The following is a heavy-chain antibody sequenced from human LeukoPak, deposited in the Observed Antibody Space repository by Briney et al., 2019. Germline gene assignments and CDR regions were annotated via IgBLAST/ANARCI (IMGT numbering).Heavy chain of an antibody. CDR2: INHSGST. V-gene: IGHV4-34*01. J-gene: IGHJ4*02. CDR3: ARGFDYGGRTVDY. D-gene: IGHD4-23*01. Sequence: PSETLSLTCAVYGGSFSGYYWSWIRQPPGKGLEWIGEINHSGSTNYNPSLKSRVTISVDTSKNQFSLKLSSVTAADTAVYYCARGFDYGGRTVDYWGQGTLVTASS. CDR1: GGSFSGYY.